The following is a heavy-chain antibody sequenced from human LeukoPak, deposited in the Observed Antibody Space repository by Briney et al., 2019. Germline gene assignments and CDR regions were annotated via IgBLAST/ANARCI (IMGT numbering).Heavy chain of an antibody. D-gene: IGHD4-17*01. CDR2: TYYRSKWYK. Sequence: SQTLSLTFAISGDSVSINSAAWNWVRQSPSRGLEWLGRTYYRSKWYKDYAVSVKSRITLNPDTSKNHFSLQLNSATPEDTAVYYCARGGGNGDYFAFDIGGQGTMVTVSP. CDR1: GDSVSINSAA. J-gene: IGHJ3*02. V-gene: IGHV6-1*01. CDR3: ARGGGNGDYFAFDI.